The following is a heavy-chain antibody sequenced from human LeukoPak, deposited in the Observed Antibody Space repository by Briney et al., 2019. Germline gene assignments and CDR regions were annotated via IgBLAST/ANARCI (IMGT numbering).Heavy chain of an antibody. D-gene: IGHD1-14*01. V-gene: IGHV3-30-3*01. CDR3: ARVTPDPSAFDI. J-gene: IGHJ3*02. CDR1: GFTFSNYA. CDR2: VSYDGSNE. Sequence: AGGSLRLSCAASGFTFSNYAMHWVRQAPGKGLEWVAVVSYDGSNEYYADSVKGRFTISRDNAKNSLYLQMNSLRAEDTAVYYCARVTPDPSAFDIWGQGTMVTVSS.